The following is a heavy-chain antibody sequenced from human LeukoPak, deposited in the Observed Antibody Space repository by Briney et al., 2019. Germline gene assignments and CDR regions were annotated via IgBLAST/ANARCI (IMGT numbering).Heavy chain of an antibody. J-gene: IGHJ6*02. CDR3: ARGMYGLDV. V-gene: IGHV1-2*02. CDR2: INPNSGAA. CDR1: GGTFSSYA. Sequence: ASVKVSCKASGGTFSSYAISWVRQAPGQGLEWMGWINPNSGAANYARKFQGRVTMTRDTSITTAYMEVSRLRFDDTAVYYCARGMYGLDVWGQGTTVTVSS.